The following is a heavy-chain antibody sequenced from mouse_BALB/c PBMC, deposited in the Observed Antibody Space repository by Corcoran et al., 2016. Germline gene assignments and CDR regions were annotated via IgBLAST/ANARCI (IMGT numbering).Heavy chain of an antibody. V-gene: IGHV1-9*01. J-gene: IGHJ3*01. CDR2: ILPRSGST. Sequence: QVQLQQSGAELMKPGASVKMSCKATGYTFSSYWIGWIKQRPGHGLEWIGEILPRSGSTNYNETFKGKATFTVDTSSNTAYMQLSSLTSEDSAVYYCARQGGTYWGQGTLVTVST. CDR1: GYTFSSYW. CDR3: ARQGGTY.